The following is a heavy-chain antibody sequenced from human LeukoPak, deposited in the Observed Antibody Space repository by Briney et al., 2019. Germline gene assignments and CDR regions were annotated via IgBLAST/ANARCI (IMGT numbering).Heavy chain of an antibody. J-gene: IGHJ4*02. Sequence: GGSLRLSCAASGFTFSGYNMNWVRQAPGKGQEWVSSISSRSSNIYYADSVKGRFTISTDNAKSSLYLQLNSLRAEDTAVYYCAREEVIDEYYFDYWGQGTLVTVSS. CDR2: ISSRSSNI. CDR3: AREEVIDEYYFDY. CDR1: GFTFSGYN. V-gene: IGHV3-21*01.